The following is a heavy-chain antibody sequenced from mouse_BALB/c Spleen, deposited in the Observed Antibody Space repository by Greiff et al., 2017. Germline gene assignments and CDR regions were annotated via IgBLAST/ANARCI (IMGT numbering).Heavy chain of an antibody. V-gene: IGHV5-6-3*01. CDR1: GFTFSSYG. Sequence: EVKVVESGGGLVQPGGSLKLSCAASGFTFSSYGMSWVRQTPDKRLELVATINSNGGSTYYPDSVKGRFTISRDNAKNTLYLQMSSLKSEDTAMYYCARDEGTAYYFDYWGQGTTLTVSS. J-gene: IGHJ2*01. CDR3: ARDEGTAYYFDY. D-gene: IGHD3-3*01. CDR2: INSNGGST.